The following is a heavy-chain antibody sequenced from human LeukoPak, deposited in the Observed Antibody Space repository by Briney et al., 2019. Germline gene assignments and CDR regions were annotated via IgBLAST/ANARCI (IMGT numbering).Heavy chain of an antibody. D-gene: IGHD6-19*01. CDR2: IYHYGST. V-gene: IGHV4-4*02. J-gene: IGHJ4*02. CDR3: ARSGFDY. Sequence: PSETLSLTCTVSGGSMHLFYWTWIRQSPGKGLEWIGEIYHYGSTYYNPSLRSRVTISVDKSKNQFSLKLFSVTAADTAVYYCARSGFDYWGQGTLVTVSS. CDR1: GGSMHLFY.